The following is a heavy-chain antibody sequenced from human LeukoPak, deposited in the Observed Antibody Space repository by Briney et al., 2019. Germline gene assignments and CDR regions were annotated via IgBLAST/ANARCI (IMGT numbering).Heavy chain of an antibody. CDR2: IYYSGST. J-gene: IGHJ4*02. CDR1: GDSISSYY. V-gene: IGHV4-59*01. D-gene: IGHD4-17*01. Sequence: SETLSLTCTVSGDSISSYYWSWLRQPPGKGLEWLACIYYSGSTNYNPSLKSRVTISVDTSKNQFSLTLSSVTAADTAVYYCARGEVDDYGDYYYFDYWGQGTLVTVSS. CDR3: ARGEVDDYGDYYYFDY.